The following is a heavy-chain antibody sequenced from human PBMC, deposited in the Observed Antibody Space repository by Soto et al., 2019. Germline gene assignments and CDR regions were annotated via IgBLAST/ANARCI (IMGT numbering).Heavy chain of an antibody. Sequence: QVQLVQSGSEVKKPGSSVKFSCKASGGTFSAYAINWVRQAPGQGLEWMGGIVPIFTAPNYAQKFQGRVTITADESTSTGYMELSTVTSVDTAVYYWAGSSRFFLAGMAVWGQGPTVTVSS. CDR1: GGTFSAYA. CDR2: IVPIFTAP. V-gene: IGHV1-69*01. D-gene: IGHD3-3*01. CDR3: AGSSRFFLAGMAV. J-gene: IGHJ6*02.